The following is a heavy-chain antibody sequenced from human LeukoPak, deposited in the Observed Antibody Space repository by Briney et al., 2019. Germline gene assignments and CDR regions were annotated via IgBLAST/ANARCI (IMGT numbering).Heavy chain of an antibody. D-gene: IGHD1-26*01. V-gene: IGHV4-38-2*02. CDR1: GYSISSGYY. CDR2: IYHSGST. Sequence: SETLSLTCTVSGYSISSGYYWGWIRQPPGKGLEWIGSIYHSGSTYYNPSLKSRVTISVDTSKNQFSLKLSSVTAADTAVYYCARLGATTGFDYWGQGTLVTVSS. J-gene: IGHJ4*02. CDR3: ARLGATTGFDY.